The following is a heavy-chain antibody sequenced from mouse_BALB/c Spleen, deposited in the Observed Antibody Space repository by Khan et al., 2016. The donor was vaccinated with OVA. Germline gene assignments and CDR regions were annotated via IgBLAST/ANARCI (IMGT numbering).Heavy chain of an antibody. D-gene: IGHD1-1*01. J-gene: IGHJ2*01. CDR1: GYSITSDYA. Sequence: EVQLQESGPGLVNPSQSLSLTCTVTGYSITSDYAWNWIRQFPGNKLEWMGYISYSGRTSYNPSLKSRISITRDTSKKQVLLQLNSVTTEETASYFCARSVTITTVVATDFDYWGQGTTLTVSS. CDR3: ARSVTITTVVATDFDY. CDR2: ISYSGRT. V-gene: IGHV3-2*02.